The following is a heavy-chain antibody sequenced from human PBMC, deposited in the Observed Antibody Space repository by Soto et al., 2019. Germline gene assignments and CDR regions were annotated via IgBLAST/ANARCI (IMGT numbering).Heavy chain of an antibody. CDR3: ARGLGAARHLGY. CDR2: INPRGGT. CDR1: GGSFSGYY. J-gene: IGHJ4*02. Sequence: SETLSLTCAVYGGSFSGYYWSWIRHPPGKGLEWIGEINPRGGTNYNPSLTSRVTISVDKSKNQFSLKLSSVTAADTAVYYCARGLGAARHLGYRGQGALVTVAS. V-gene: IGHV4-34*01. D-gene: IGHD6-6*01.